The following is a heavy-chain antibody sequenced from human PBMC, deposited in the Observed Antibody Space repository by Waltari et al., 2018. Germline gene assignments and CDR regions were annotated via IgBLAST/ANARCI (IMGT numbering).Heavy chain of an antibody. CDR1: GGSISSSSYY. CDR3: ARSMVVTPQSFDY. V-gene: IGHV4-39*07. J-gene: IGHJ4*02. Sequence: QLQLQESGPGLVKPSETLSLTCTVSGGSISSSSYYWGWIRQPPGKGLEWIGSIYYSGSTYYNPSRKSRVTISVDTSKNQFSLKLSSVTAADTAVYYCARSMVVTPQSFDYWGQGTLVTVSS. CDR2: IYYSGST. D-gene: IGHD2-15*01.